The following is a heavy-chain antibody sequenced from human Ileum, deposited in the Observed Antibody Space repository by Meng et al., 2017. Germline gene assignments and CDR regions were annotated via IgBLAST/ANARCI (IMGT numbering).Heavy chain of an antibody. CDR2: MYYNGKS. Sequence: QPQLREAGPGLWNTSETLSPTCPFAGGAISSNYYYWGWIRQPRGKGLEWIGSMYYNGKSYYNSTLHSRVTISVDSSQNQFSLKLDSLTAADTADQDGARKRQGAGSHEAGGDTWGQGTRGTVAA. CDR3: ARKRQGAGSHEAGGDT. V-gene: IGHV4-39*07. J-gene: IGHJ5*02. D-gene: IGHD3-10*01. CDR1: GGAISSNYYY.